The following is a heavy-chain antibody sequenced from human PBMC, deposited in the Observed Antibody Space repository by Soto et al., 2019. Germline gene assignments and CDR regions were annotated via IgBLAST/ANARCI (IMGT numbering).Heavy chain of an antibody. CDR3: AREAPPLGIPEEWFRYYFDY. J-gene: IGHJ4*02. V-gene: IGHV4-31*03. CDR1: GGSISSGGYY. CDR2: IYYSGST. Sequence: QVQLQESGPGLVKPSQTLSLTCTVSGGSISSGGYYWSWIRQHPGKGLEWIGYIYYSGSTYYNPSLKSRVTISVDTSKNKFPLKLSSVTAADTAVYYCAREAPPLGIPEEWFRYYFDYWGQGPLVTVSS. D-gene: IGHD3-3*01.